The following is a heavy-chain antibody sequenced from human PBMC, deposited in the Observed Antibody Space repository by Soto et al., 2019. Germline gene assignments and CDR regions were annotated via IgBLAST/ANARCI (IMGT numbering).Heavy chain of an antibody. CDR1: GYTFTDYW. Sequence: GESLKISCKGSGYTFTDYWIGWVRQMPGKGLEWMGIIWPGDSDTRYSPSFQGQVTISVDKSISTAYLQWSSLKASDTAIYYCARRQGSCYFGPWGQGTLVTVSS. CDR3: ARRQGSCYFGP. J-gene: IGHJ4*03. V-gene: IGHV5-51*01. CDR2: IWPGDSDT.